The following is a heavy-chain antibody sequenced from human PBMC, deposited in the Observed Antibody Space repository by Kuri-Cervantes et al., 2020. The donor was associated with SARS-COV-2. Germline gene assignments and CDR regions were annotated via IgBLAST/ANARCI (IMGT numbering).Heavy chain of an antibody. Sequence: GGSLRLSCAASGFTLSSYAMSWVRQAPGKGLEWVSAISGSGGSTYYADSVKGRFTISRDNSKNTLYLQMNSLRAEDTAVYYCAKTYYDFWSDYPGDYWGQGTLVTVSS. CDR3: AKTYYDFWSDYPGDY. D-gene: IGHD3-3*01. CDR1: GFTLSSYA. J-gene: IGHJ4*02. CDR2: ISGSGGST. V-gene: IGHV3-23*01.